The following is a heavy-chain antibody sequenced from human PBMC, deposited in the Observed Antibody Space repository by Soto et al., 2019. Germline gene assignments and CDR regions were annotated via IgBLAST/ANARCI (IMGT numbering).Heavy chain of an antibody. CDR1: GYIFTTYG. CDR3: ARDVGNGYGYGYGY. D-gene: IGHD5-18*01. J-gene: IGHJ4*02. Sequence: QVQLVQSGAEVKKPGASVTVSCKVSGYIFTTYGVTWVRQAPGQGLEWMGWISTSNGDTNYAQQLQGRVTMTTDTSTNTAYMEVRSLRSDYTAVYFCARDVGNGYGYGYGYWGQGTLVTVSS. CDR2: ISTSNGDT. V-gene: IGHV1-18*01.